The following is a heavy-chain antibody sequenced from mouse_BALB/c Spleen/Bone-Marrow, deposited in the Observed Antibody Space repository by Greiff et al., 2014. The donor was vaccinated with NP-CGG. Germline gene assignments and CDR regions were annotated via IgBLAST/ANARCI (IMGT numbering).Heavy chain of an antibody. J-gene: IGHJ2*01. CDR3: AKGGNYRYDFDY. CDR2: INPYNDGT. CDR1: GYTFTSYV. Sequence: LVESGPELVKPGASVKMSCKASGYTFTSYVMHWVKQKPGQGLEWIGYINPYNDGTKYNEKFKGMATLTSDRSSSTACMELSSLTSEDSAVYYGAKGGNYRYDFDYWGQGTTLTVSS. D-gene: IGHD2-14*01. V-gene: IGHV1-14*01.